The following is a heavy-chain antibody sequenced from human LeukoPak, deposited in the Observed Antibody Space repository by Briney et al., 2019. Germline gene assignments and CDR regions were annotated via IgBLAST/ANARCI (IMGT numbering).Heavy chain of an antibody. J-gene: IGHJ4*02. CDR2: ISSTGSTI. Sequence: GGSLRLSCEGSGFTFSSHEMNWVRQAPGKGLEWISYISSTGSTIYYADSVKGRFTISRDNAKNSLFLQMNSLRAEDTALYYCARDCDITFLRADYWGQGTLVTVSS. CDR1: GFTFSSHE. CDR3: ARDCDITFLRADY. D-gene: IGHD1-20*01. V-gene: IGHV3-48*03.